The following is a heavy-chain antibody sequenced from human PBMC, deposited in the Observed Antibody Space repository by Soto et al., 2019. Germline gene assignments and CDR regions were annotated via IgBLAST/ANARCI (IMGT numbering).Heavy chain of an antibody. J-gene: IGHJ6*02. V-gene: IGHV3-7*01. Sequence: PGGSLRLSCVASGFTFSSYWMSWVRQAPGKGLEWVANIKQDGSEKYYVDSVQGRFTISRDNAKNSLYLQMNSLRAEDTAVYYCARVSCSGGSCYQFYYYYYGMDVWGQGTTVTVS. CDR1: GFTFSSYW. CDR3: ARVSCSGGSCYQFYYYYYGMDV. CDR2: IKQDGSEK. D-gene: IGHD2-15*01.